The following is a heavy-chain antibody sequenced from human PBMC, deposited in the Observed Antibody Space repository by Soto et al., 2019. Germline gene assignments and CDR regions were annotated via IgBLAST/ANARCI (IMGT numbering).Heavy chain of an antibody. J-gene: IGHJ4*02. CDR1: GFTFSSYS. D-gene: IGHD7-27*01. Sequence: EVQLVESGGGLVQPGGSLRRSCAASGFTFSSYSMNWVRQAPGKGLEWVSYISSSSSTIYYADSVKGRFTISRDNAKNSLYLQMNSLRDEDTAVYYCARGRPPNWGSYYFDYWGQGTLVTVSS. V-gene: IGHV3-48*02. CDR3: ARGRPPNWGSYYFDY. CDR2: ISSSSSTI.